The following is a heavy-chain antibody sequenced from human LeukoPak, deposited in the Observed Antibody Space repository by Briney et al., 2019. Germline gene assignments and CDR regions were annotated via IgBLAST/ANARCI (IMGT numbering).Heavy chain of an antibody. V-gene: IGHV3-23*01. J-gene: IGHJ6*03. CDR3: AKSNYYGSGSYYYYYYMDV. CDR2: ISGSGGST. D-gene: IGHD3-10*01. CDR1: GFTFSSYG. Sequence: GGTLRLSCAASGFTFSSYGMSWVRQAPGKGLEWASAISGSGGSTYYADSVKGRFTISRDNSKNTLYLQMNSLRAEDTAVYYCAKSNYYGSGSYYYYYYMDVWGKGTTVTISS.